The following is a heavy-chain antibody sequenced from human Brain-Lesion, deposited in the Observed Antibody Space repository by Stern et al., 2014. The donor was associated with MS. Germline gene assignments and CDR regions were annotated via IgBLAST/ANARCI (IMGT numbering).Heavy chain of an antibody. V-gene: IGHV4-61*02. D-gene: IGHD5-18*01. CDR1: GDSISSGSFY. J-gene: IGHJ4*02. Sequence: VQLEESGPGLVKPSQTLSLTCIVSGDSISSGSFYWNWIRQPAGKGLEWIGRIYSRGSTNYNPYLKSRVTISGDTSKNHFPLKVISMTAADTAVYYCARETGGYTYGDTDFFDYWGQGALVTVSS. CDR2: IYSRGST. CDR3: ARETGGYTYGDTDFFDY.